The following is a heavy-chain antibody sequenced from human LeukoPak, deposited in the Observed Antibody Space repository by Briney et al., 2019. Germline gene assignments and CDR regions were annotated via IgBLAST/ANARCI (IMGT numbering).Heavy chain of an antibody. CDR1: GFTFSSYG. CDR2: ISYDGSNK. CDR3: AKISSGPTGY. Sequence: GGSVRLFCAPSGFTFSSYGMHWVRQAPGKGLEWVAVISYDGSNKYYADSVKGRFTISRDNSKNTLYLQMNSLRAEDTAVYYCAKISSGPTGYWGQGTLVTVSS. V-gene: IGHV3-30*18. D-gene: IGHD6-19*01. J-gene: IGHJ4*02.